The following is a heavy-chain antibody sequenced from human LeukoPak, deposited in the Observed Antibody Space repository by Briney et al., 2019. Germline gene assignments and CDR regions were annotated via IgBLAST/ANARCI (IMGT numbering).Heavy chain of an antibody. CDR3: ARSKYDFWSGYPHDAFDI. Sequence: ASVKVSCKASGYTFTSYAMHWVRQAPGQRLEWMGWINAGNGNTKYSQEFQGRVTITRDTSASTAYMELSSLRSEDMAVYYCARSKYDFWSGYPHDAFDIWGQGTMVTVSS. D-gene: IGHD3-3*01. J-gene: IGHJ3*02. V-gene: IGHV1-3*03. CDR2: INAGNGNT. CDR1: GYTFTSYA.